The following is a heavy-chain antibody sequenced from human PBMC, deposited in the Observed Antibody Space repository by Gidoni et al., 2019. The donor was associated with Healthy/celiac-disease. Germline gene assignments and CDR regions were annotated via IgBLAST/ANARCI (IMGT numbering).Heavy chain of an antibody. Sequence: GRFTISRDNSKNTLYLQMNSLRAEDTAVYYCAKGIVPAAIKYYYYYGMDVWGQGTTVTVSS. V-gene: IGHV3-23*01. CDR3: AKGIVPAAIKYYYYYGMDV. J-gene: IGHJ6*02. D-gene: IGHD2-2*02.